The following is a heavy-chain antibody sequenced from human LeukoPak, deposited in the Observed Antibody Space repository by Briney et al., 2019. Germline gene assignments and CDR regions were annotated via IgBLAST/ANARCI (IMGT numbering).Heavy chain of an antibody. D-gene: IGHD6-13*01. CDR3: AREAYSSSWYGEAWFDP. CDR1: GGSISNNSYY. J-gene: IGHJ5*02. V-gene: IGHV4-39*02. CDR2: IYYSGST. Sequence: SETLSLTCAVYGGSISNNSYYWGWIRQPPGKGLEWIGSIYYSGSTYYNPSLKSRVTISVDTSKNQFSLKLSSVTAADTAVYYCAREAYSSSWYGEAWFDPWGQGTLVTVSS.